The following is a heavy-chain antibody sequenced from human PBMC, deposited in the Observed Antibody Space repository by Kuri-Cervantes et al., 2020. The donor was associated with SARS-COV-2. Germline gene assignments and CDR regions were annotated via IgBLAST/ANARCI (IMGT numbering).Heavy chain of an antibody. CDR1: GHTLIEKY. J-gene: IGHJ3*01. CDR2: FDPEDGKT. D-gene: IGHD2-2*02. V-gene: IGHV1-24*01. Sequence: ASVKVSCKLSGHTLIEKYIHWVRRAPGQGLEWMGGFDPEDGKTVYAQRVKNRVTMTEDTSTDTAYMELSSLRSEDTAVYYCASLRSSIYCSDSHCYSFDFWGQGTLVTVSS. CDR3: ASLRSSIYCSDSHCYSFDF.